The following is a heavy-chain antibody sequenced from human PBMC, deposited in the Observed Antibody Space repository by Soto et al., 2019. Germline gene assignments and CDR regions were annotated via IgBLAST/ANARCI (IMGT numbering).Heavy chain of an antibody. D-gene: IGHD3-16*01. CDR3: AKDPLGGENYYYSMDV. V-gene: IGHV3-30*18. CDR1: GFTFSSYG. J-gene: IGHJ6*03. CDR2: ISYDGSNK. Sequence: QVQLVESGGGVVQPGRSLRLSCAASGFTFSSYGMHWVRQAPGKGLEWVAVISYDGSNKYYADSVKGRFTISRDNSKNTLYLQMSSLRAEDTAVYYCAKDPLGGENYYYSMDVWGKGTTVTVSS.